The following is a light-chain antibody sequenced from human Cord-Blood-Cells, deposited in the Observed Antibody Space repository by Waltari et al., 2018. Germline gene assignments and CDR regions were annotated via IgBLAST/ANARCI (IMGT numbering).Light chain of an antibody. J-gene: IGLJ1*01. Sequence: QSAPTQPVSVSGSPGQSTTLSCTGTSCDAVGYNYLSWYQQHPGKAPKLMIYDVCKRPSGVSNRFSGSKSGNTASLTISGLQAEDEADYYCSSYTSSSVFGTGTKVTVL. CDR2: DVC. CDR1: SCDAVGYNY. V-gene: IGLV2-14*01. CDR3: SSYTSSSV.